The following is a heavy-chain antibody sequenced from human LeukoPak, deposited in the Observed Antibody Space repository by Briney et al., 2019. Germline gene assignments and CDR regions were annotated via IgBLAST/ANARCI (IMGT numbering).Heavy chain of an antibody. Sequence: PSETLSLTCTVSGGSITSSNFYWDWIRQPPGKGLEWIGSIYYSGSTQYNSSLKSRVTISVDTSNNQFSLKLSSVTAADTAVYYCARQRRFGELGMDYWGQGTLVTVSS. CDR3: ARQRRFGELGMDY. V-gene: IGHV4-39*01. D-gene: IGHD3-10*01. J-gene: IGHJ4*02. CDR2: IYYSGST. CDR1: GGSITSSNFY.